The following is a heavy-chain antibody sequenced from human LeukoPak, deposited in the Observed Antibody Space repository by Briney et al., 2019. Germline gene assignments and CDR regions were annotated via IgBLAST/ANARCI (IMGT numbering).Heavy chain of an antibody. V-gene: IGHV1-8*01. J-gene: IGHJ6*02. CDR1: GYTFTSYD. CDR3: ATCLYYDSSGYYYYGMDV. Sequence: ASVKVSCKASGYTFTSYDINWVRQATGQGLEWMGWMNPNSGNTGYAQKFQGRVTMTRNTSISTAYMELSSLRSEDTAVYYCATCLYYDSSGYYYYGMDVWGQGTTVTVSS. CDR2: MNPNSGNT. D-gene: IGHD3-22*01.